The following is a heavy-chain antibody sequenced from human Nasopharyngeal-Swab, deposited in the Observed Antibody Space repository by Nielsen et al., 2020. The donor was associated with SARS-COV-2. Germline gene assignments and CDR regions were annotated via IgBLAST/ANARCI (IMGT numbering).Heavy chain of an antibody. V-gene: IGHV3-73*01. Sequence: GGSLRLSFAASGFTFSDSAIHWFRQAPGKGLDWFGRIIIKGNNYATAYAASVKGRFTIFRDDPTNTEYLQMNSLKTEDTAVYYCTRCGGGFYSGRDYWGQGTLDNVSS. CDR2: IIIKGNNYAT. J-gene: IGHJ4*02. CDR3: TRCGGGFYSGRDY. CDR1: GFTFSDSA. D-gene: IGHD2-15*01.